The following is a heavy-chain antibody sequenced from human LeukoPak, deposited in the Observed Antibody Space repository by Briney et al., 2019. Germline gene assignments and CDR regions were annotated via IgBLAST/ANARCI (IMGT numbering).Heavy chain of an antibody. CDR2: ISNAGTYK. Sequence: GGSLRLSCVVSEFTFSRYSMNWVRQAPGKGLEWVSSISNAGTYKDYADSVKGRFTISRDNAKNSLYLQMDSLRVEDTAMYYCETYDGAGRGYWGQGTLVAVS. CDR3: ETYDGAGRGY. D-gene: IGHD4/OR15-4a*01. CDR1: EFTFSRYS. V-gene: IGHV3-21*01. J-gene: IGHJ4*02.